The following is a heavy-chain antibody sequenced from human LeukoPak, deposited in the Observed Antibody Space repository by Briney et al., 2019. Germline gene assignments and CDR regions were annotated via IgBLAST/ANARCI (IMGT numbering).Heavy chain of an antibody. D-gene: IGHD3-10*01. CDR2: IYYSGGT. CDR1: GASITSSSYF. J-gene: IGHJ4*02. Sequence: TSETLSLTCSVSGASITSSSYFWGWIRQPPGKGLEWIGSIYYSGGTNYNPSLKSRVTISVDTSKNQFSLKLSSVTAADTAVYYCARLHPYYYGSGSFNTEDYWGQGTLVTVSS. CDR3: ARLHPYYYGSGSFNTEDY. V-gene: IGHV4-39*07.